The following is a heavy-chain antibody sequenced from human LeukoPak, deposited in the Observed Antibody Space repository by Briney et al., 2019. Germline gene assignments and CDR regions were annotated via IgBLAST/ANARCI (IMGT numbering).Heavy chain of an antibody. CDR3: ARPYYYDSSGYYYH. J-gene: IGHJ5*02. CDR2: INHSGST. Sequence: SETLSLTCTVSGASVSSDNYYWSWIRQPPGKGLEWIGEINHSGSTNYNPSLKSRVTISVDTSKNQFSLKLSSVTAADTAVYYCARPYYYDSSGYYYHWGQGTLVTVSS. D-gene: IGHD3-22*01. V-gene: IGHV4-34*01. CDR1: GASVSSDNYY.